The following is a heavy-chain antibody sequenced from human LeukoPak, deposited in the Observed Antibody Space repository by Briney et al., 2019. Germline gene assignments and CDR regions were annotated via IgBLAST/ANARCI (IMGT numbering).Heavy chain of an antibody. V-gene: IGHV3-23*01. D-gene: IGHD6-13*01. Sequence: GGSLRPSCAASGFTFSSYAMSWVRQAPGKGLEWVSGISGSGATTYYADSVKGRFTITRDNAKNSLYLQMNSLRAEDTAVYYCARDSSSSWYSKGGDYWGQGTLVTVSS. CDR1: GFTFSSYA. J-gene: IGHJ4*02. CDR3: ARDSSSSWYSKGGDY. CDR2: ISGSGATT.